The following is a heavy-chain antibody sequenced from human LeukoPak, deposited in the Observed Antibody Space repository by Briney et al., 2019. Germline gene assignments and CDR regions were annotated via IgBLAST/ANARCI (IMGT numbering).Heavy chain of an antibody. CDR2: IYTSGST. J-gene: IGHJ4*02. Sequence: SETLSLTCTVSGGSISGYYWSWIRQPAGKGLEWIGRIYTSGSTNYNPSLESRVTMSVDTSRNQFSLRLNSVTAADTAMYYCARNPIRGFGELRDWGQGTLVTVSS. V-gene: IGHV4-4*07. CDR1: GGSISGYY. D-gene: IGHD3-10*01. CDR3: ARNPIRGFGELRD.